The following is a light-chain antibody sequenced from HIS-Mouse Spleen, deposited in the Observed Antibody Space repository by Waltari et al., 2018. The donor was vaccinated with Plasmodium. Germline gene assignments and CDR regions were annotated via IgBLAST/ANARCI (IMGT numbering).Light chain of an antibody. Sequence: DIQMTQSPSTLSASVGDRVTITCRASQSISSWLAWYQQKPGKAPKLLIYKASSLESGVPSRFSGSGSGTDFTLTISSLQPEDFATYYCQQGSFGGGTKVEIK. V-gene: IGKV1-5*03. CDR3: QQGS. CDR2: KAS. J-gene: IGKJ4*01. CDR1: QSISSW.